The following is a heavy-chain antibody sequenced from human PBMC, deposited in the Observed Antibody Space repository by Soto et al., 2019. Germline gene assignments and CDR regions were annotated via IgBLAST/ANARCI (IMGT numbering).Heavy chain of an antibody. J-gene: IGHJ5*02. V-gene: IGHV1-69*13. CDR1: GGTFSSYA. CDR2: IIPIFGTA. CDR3: ARVHYHSSGYDENWFDP. D-gene: IGHD3-22*01. Sequence: GASVKVSCKASGGTFSSYAISWVRQAPGQGLEWMGGIIPIFGTANYAQKFQGRVTITADESTSTAYVELSSLRSEDTAVYYCARVHYHSSGYDENWFDPWGKGTLVTSPQ.